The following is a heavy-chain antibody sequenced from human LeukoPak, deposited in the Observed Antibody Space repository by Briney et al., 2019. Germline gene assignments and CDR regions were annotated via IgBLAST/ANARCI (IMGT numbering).Heavy chain of an antibody. CDR2: ISGSGGST. CDR3: AKEYCSSTSCYFSYFDY. Sequence: GGSLRLSCAASGFTFSSYAMSWVRQAPGKGLEWVSAISGSGGSTYYADSVKGRFTISRDNSENTLYLQMNSLRAEDTAVYYCAKEYCSSTSCYFSYFDYWGQGTLVTVSS. D-gene: IGHD2-2*01. J-gene: IGHJ4*02. CDR1: GFTFSSYA. V-gene: IGHV3-23*01.